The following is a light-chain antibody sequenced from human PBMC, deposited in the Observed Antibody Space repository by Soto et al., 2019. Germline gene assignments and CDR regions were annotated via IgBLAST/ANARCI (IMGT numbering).Light chain of an antibody. CDR1: SSDVGGYNY. Sequence: QSALTQPASVSGSPGQSITISCTGTSSDVGGYNYVSWYHQHPGKAPKVMIYDVSNRPSGVSNRFSGSKSGNTASLTISGLQAEDEADYYCSSFTSSSTYVFGTGTQLTVL. CDR2: DVS. V-gene: IGLV2-14*01. CDR3: SSFTSSSTYV. J-gene: IGLJ1*01.